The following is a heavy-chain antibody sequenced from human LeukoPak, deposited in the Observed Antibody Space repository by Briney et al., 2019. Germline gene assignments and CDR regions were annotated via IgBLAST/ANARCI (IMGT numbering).Heavy chain of an antibody. CDR2: IKVDGGST. CDR1: GFTFSSYW. D-gene: IGHD5-18*01. CDR3: ARGLPDNSYLSF. V-gene: IGHV3-74*01. Sequence: GGSLRLSCAASGFTFSSYWMHWVRQPPGKGLVWVSRIKVDGGSTNYADSVKGRFTLSRDNAKETVYLQMNSLRAEDTAVYYCARGLPDNSYLSFWGQGTLVTVPS. J-gene: IGHJ4*02.